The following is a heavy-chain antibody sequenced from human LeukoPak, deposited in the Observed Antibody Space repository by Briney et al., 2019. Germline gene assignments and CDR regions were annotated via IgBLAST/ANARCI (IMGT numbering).Heavy chain of an antibody. Sequence: PGGSLRLSCAASGFTFSSYGMHWVRQAPGKGLEWVAVIWYDGSNKYYADSVKGRFTISRDNSKNTLYLQMNSLRAEDTAVYYCARGNLAAPLDYWGQGTLVTVSS. CDR1: GFTFSSYG. V-gene: IGHV3-33*01. D-gene: IGHD6-6*01. J-gene: IGHJ4*02. CDR2: IWYDGSNK. CDR3: ARGNLAAPLDY.